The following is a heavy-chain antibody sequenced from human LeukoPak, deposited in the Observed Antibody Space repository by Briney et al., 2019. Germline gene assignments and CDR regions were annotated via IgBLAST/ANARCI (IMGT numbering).Heavy chain of an antibody. J-gene: IGHJ6*02. D-gene: IGHD3-3*01. CDR3: ARGGITIFGVVIIRDYYGMDV. Sequence: ASVKVSCKASGYTFTSYAMHWVRQAPGQRLEWMGWINAGNGNTKYSQKFQGRVTITRDTSAGTAYMELSSLRSEDTAVYYCARGGITIFGVVIIRDYYGMDVWGQGTTVTVSS. V-gene: IGHV1-3*01. CDR2: INAGNGNT. CDR1: GYTFTSYA.